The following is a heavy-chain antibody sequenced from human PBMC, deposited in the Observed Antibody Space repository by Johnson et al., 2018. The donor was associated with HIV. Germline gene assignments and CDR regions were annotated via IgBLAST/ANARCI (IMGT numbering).Heavy chain of an antibody. D-gene: IGHD5-18*01. J-gene: IGHJ3*02. Sequence: MQLVESGGGVVQPGRSLRLSCAASGFTFSSYDMHWVRQPTGKGLEWVSEIGTAGDTYYADSVTGRFTISSDNSKNTLYLQMNSLGAEDTAVYYCAKDMGVDTAMNPWAFDIWGQGTMVTVSS. CDR2: IGTAGDT. V-gene: IGHV3-13*01. CDR3: AKDMGVDTAMNPWAFDI. CDR1: GFTFSSYD.